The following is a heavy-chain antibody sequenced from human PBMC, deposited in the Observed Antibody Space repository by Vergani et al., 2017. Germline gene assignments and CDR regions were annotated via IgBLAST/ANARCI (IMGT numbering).Heavy chain of an antibody. V-gene: IGHV4-39*01. D-gene: IGHD6-19*01. CDR2: IYYSGST. Sequence: QLQLQESCPGLVKPSATLSLTCSVSGTSIRSSNYYWGWIRQPPGKGLEWIARIYYSGSTYYNPSLKSRVTISVDTSMNQFSLKLSFVTAADTAVYFCAGHSTVEWLVKLGWIDPWGQGILVTVSS. CDR3: AGHSTVEWLVKLGWIDP. J-gene: IGHJ5*02. CDR1: GTSIRSSNYY.